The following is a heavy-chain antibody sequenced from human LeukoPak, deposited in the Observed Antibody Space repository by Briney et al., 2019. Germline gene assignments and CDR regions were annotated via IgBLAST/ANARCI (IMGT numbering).Heavy chain of an antibody. D-gene: IGHD3-22*01. CDR3: ARASSGYQGDY. J-gene: IGHJ4*02. Sequence: GGSLRLSCAASGLTFSSYSMNWVRQAPGKGLEWVSSISSSSSYIYYADSVKGRFTISRDNAKNSLFLQMDSLRAEDTAVYYCARASSGYQGDYWGQGTLVTVSS. V-gene: IGHV3-21*01. CDR1: GLTFSSYS. CDR2: ISSSSSYI.